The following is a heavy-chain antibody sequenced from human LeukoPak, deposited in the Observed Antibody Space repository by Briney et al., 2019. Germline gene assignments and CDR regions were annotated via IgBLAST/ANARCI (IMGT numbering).Heavy chain of an antibody. J-gene: IGHJ4*02. CDR1: GGSISSYY. CDR2: INHSGST. V-gene: IGHV4-34*01. CDR3: ARGLRYFDFRLDY. Sequence: SETLSLTCTVSGGSISSYYWSWIRQPPGKGLEWIGEINHSGSTNYNPSLKSRVTISVDTSKNQFSLKLSSVTAADTAVYYCARGLRYFDFRLDYWGQGTLVTVSS. D-gene: IGHD3-9*01.